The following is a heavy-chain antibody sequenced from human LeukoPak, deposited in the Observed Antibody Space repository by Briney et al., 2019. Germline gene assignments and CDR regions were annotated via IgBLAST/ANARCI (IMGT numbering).Heavy chain of an antibody. CDR2: IYYSGST. J-gene: IGHJ4*02. CDR1: GGSISSSSYY. V-gene: IGHV4-39*01. CDR3: ARQPFIAATFYY. D-gene: IGHD6-6*01. Sequence: SETLSLTCTVSGGSISSSSYYWGWIRQPPGKGLEWIGSIYYSGSTYYNPSLKSRVTISVDTSKNQFSLKLSSVTAADTAVYYCARQPFIAATFYYWGQGTLVTVSS.